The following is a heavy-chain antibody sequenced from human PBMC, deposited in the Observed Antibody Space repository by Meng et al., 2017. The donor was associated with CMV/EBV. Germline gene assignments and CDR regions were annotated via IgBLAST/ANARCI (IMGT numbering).Heavy chain of an antibody. Sequence: HGQLQESGPGLVKPSETLSLPCTVSCGSISSYYWSWIRQPPGKGLEWIGYIYYSGSTNYNPSLKSRVTISVDTSKNQFSLKLSSVTAADTAVYYCARGYYDFWSGYYGVGYFDYWGQGTLVTVSS. CDR2: IYYSGST. CDR1: CGSISSYY. D-gene: IGHD3-3*01. V-gene: IGHV4-59*01. J-gene: IGHJ4*02. CDR3: ARGYYDFWSGYYGVGYFDY.